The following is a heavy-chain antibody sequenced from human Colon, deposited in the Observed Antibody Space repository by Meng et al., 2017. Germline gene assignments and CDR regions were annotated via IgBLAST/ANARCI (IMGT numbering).Heavy chain of an antibody. CDR1: GVSISSPSHY. J-gene: IGHJ4*02. D-gene: IGHD6-19*01. CDR2: MNYSGAS. CDR3: ARISAVAGLGPGYCDH. V-gene: IGHV4-39*07. Sequence: SETLSLTCIVSGVSISSPSHYWGWIRQPPGKGLEWIAIMNYSGASFYNPSLKSRVTMSVDTSKNQFSLNLRSVSDADRAVYYCARISAVAGLGPGYCDHWGQRRLVTVSS.